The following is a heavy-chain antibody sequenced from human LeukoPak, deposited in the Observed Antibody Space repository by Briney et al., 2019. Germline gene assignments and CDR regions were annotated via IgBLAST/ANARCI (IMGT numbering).Heavy chain of an antibody. D-gene: IGHD1-20*01. Sequence: ASVKVSCKASGYTFTSYDINWVRQATGQGLEWMGWMNPNSGNTGYAQRFQGRVTITRNTSISTAYMELSSPRSEDTAVYYCAVERGLTGTDYWGQGTLVTVSS. V-gene: IGHV1-8*03. J-gene: IGHJ4*02. CDR1: GYTFTSYD. CDR3: AVERGLTGTDY. CDR2: MNPNSGNT.